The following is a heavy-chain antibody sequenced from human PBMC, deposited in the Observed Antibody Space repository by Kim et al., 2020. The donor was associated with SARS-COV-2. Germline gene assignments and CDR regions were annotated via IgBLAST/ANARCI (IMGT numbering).Heavy chain of an antibody. Sequence: GGSLRLSCAASGFTFSSYSMNWVRQAPGKGLEWVSYISSTSTIYYADSVKGRFTISRDNAKNSLYLQMNSLRDEDTAVYYCARAIRGGAQTFDYWGQGTLVTVSS. CDR3: ARAIRGGAQTFDY. V-gene: IGHV3-48*02. J-gene: IGHJ4*02. CDR2: ISSTSTI. CDR1: GFTFSSYS. D-gene: IGHD3-10*01.